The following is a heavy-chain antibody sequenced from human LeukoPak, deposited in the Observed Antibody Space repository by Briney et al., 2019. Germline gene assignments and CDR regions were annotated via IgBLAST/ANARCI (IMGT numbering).Heavy chain of an antibody. CDR2: IIPIFGIA. CDR3: AGWEGGNSGYYFDC. V-gene: IGHV1-69*04. CDR1: GGTFSSYA. J-gene: IGHJ4*02. D-gene: IGHD4-23*01. Sequence: SVKVFCKASGGTFSSYAISWVRQAPGQGLEWMGRIIPIFGIANYAQKFQGRVTITADKSTSTAYMELSSLRSEDTAVYYCAGWEGGNSGYYFDCWGQGTLVTVSS.